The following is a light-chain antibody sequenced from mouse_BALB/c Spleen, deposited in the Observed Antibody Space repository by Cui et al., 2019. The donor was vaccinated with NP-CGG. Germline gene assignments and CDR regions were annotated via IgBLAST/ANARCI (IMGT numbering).Light chain of an antibody. CDR1: TGAVTTSSY. V-gene: IGLV1*01. CDR2: GTN. J-gene: IGLJ1*01. Sequence: QAVVTQESALTTSPGETVTLTCRSSTGAVTTSSYANWVQEKPDHLFTGLIGGTNNRAPGVPARFSGSLIGDKAALTITGPQTEDEAIYFCALWYSNHWVFGGGTKLTVL. CDR3: ALWYSNHWV.